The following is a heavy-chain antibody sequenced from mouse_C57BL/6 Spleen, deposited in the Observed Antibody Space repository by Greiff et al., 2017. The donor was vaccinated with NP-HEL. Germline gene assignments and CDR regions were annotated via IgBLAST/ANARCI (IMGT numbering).Heavy chain of an antibody. CDR1: GYTFTDYE. V-gene: IGHV1-15*01. D-gene: IGHD1-1*01. CDR2: IDPETGGT. Sequence: VQLQQSGAELVRPGASVTLSCKASGYTFTDYEMHWVKQTPVHGLEWIGAIDPETGGTAYNQKFKGKAILTADKSSSTAYMELRSLTSEDSAVYYCTSSTTVVAPFAYWGQGTLVTVSA. J-gene: IGHJ3*01. CDR3: TSSTTVVAPFAY.